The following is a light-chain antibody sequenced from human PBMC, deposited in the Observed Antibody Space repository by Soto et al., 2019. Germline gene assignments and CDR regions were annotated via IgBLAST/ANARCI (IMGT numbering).Light chain of an antibody. V-gene: IGKV3-11*01. CDR1: QSVSSY. CDR2: DAS. CDR3: QQRSNWPLT. J-gene: IGKJ4*01. Sequence: EIVLTQSPATLSLSRGERATLSCRASQSVSSYLAWYQQKPGQAPRLLIYDASNRATGIPARFSGSGSGTDFTLTISSLEPEVFAVYYCQQRSNWPLTFGGGTKVEIK.